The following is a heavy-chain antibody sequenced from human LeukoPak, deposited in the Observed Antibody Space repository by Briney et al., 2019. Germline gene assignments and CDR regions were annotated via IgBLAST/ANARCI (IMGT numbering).Heavy chain of an antibody. CDR2: TRYDGSNK. J-gene: IGHJ5*02. D-gene: IGHD6-13*01. CDR1: GFTFSSYG. CDR3: AKDRSPKYSSSAYWFDP. V-gene: IGHV3-30*02. Sequence: GGSLRLSCAASGFTFSSYGMHWVRQAPGKGLEWVAFTRYDGSNKYYADFVKGRFTISRDNSKNTLYLQMNSLRAEDTAVYYCAKDRSPKYSSSAYWFDPWGQGTLVTVSS.